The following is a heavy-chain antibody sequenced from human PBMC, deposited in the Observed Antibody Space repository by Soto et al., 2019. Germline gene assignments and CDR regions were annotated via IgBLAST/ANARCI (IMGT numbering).Heavy chain of an antibody. CDR1: GFTFSSYG. J-gene: IGHJ4*02. CDR3: ARVFGEFQFDY. V-gene: IGHV3-33*01. D-gene: IGHD3-10*02. CDR2: IWYDGSNK. Sequence: VQLVESGGGVVQPGRSLRLSCAASGFTFSSYGMHWVRQAPGKGLEWVAVIWYDGSNKYYADFVKGRFTISRDNSKNTLYLQMNSLRAEDTAVYYCARVFGEFQFDYWGQGTLVTVSS.